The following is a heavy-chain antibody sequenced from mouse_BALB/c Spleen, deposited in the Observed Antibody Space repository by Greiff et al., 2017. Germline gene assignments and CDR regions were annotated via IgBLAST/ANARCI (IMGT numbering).Heavy chain of an antibody. Sequence: QVQLQQSGAELVRPGVSVKISCKGSGYTFTDYAMHWVKQSHAKSLEWIGVISTYYGDASYNQKFKGKATMTVDKSSSTAYMELARLKSEDSAIYYCARAHYGSSYYFDYWGQGTTLTVSS. J-gene: IGHJ2*01. CDR2: ISTYYGDA. D-gene: IGHD1-1*01. V-gene: IGHV1S137*01. CDR1: GYTFTDYA. CDR3: ARAHYGSSYYFDY.